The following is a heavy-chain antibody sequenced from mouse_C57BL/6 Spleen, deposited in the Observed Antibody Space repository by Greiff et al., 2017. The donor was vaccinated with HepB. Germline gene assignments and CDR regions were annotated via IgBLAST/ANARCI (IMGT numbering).Heavy chain of an antibody. CDR1: GFNFNDYW. CDR3: ARSRYSGRSDRFDY. Sequence: VQLQQSGAELVKPGASVKLSCKASGFNFNDYWMPWVKQRPGQGLEWIGSIDPEDGDTNYAAKFQGKATLTADTSSSTAYLQLSSLTSEDTAVYYCARSRYSGRSDRFDYWGQGTTLTVSS. CDR2: IDPEDGDT. D-gene: IGHD1-1*01. V-gene: IGHV14-2*01. J-gene: IGHJ2*01.